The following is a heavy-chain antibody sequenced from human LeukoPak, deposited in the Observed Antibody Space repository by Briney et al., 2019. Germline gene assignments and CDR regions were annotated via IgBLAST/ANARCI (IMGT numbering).Heavy chain of an antibody. CDR3: AKDFEFKWQQPSDH. V-gene: IGHV3-23*01. J-gene: IGHJ4*02. CDR1: GFSFSNYA. CDR2: ISGTGGNT. D-gene: IGHD1/OR15-1a*01. Sequence: GGSLRLSCAVSGFSFSNYAMSWVRQFPGKGLEWVSGISGTGGNTYYADSVKGRFTISRDNSKNMLHLQMNTLTAEDTAIYFCAKDFEFKWQQPSDHWGQGTPVTVSS.